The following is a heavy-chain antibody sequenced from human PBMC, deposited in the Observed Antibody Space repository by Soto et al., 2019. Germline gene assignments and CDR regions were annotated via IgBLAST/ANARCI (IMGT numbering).Heavy chain of an antibody. CDR3: AIQVGATTESAFDI. V-gene: IGHV4-39*01. CDR2: IYYSGST. D-gene: IGHD1-26*01. J-gene: IGHJ3*02. CDR1: GSSISSSSYY. Sequence: PSETLSLTCTVSGSSISSSSYYWGWIRQPPGKGLEWIGSIYYSGSTYYNPSLKGRVTISVDTSKNQFSLKLSSVTAADTAVYYCAIQVGATTESAFDIWGQGTMVTVSS.